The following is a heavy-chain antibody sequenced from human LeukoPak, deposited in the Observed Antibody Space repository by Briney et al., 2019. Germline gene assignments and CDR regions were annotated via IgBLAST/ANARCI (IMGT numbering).Heavy chain of an antibody. CDR3: ARDLGRGYDFYYYAMDV. D-gene: IGHD6-25*01. V-gene: IGHV3-21*01. CDR2: ICSSSSYI. J-gene: IGHJ6*04. CDR1: GFTFSSYS. Sequence: GGSLRLSCAASGFTFSSYSMNWVRQAPGKGLEWVSSICSSSSYIYYADSVKGRFTISRDNAKNSLYLQMNSLRAEDTAVYYCARDLGRGYDFYYYAMDVWGKGTTVTVSS.